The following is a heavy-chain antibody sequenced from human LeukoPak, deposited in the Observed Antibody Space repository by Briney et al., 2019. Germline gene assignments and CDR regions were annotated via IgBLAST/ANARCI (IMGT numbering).Heavy chain of an antibody. V-gene: IGHV4-59*01. CDR2: IYYSGST. Sequence: SETLSLTCTVSGGSISSYYWSWIRQPPGKGLEWIGYIYYSGSTNYNPSLKSRVTISVDTSKNQFSLKLSSVTAADTAVNYCARRNYYDSSAPFDPWGQGTLVTVSS. CDR3: ARRNYYDSSAPFDP. J-gene: IGHJ5*02. D-gene: IGHD3-22*01. CDR1: GGSISSYY.